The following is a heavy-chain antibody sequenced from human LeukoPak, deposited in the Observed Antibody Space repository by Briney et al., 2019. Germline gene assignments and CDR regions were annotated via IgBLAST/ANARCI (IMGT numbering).Heavy chain of an antibody. Sequence: GGSLRLSCAASGFTFSDYYMSWIRQAPGKGLEWVSYISSSGSTIYYADSVKGRFTISRDNAKNSLYLQMNSLRAEDTAVYYCARGGVEVPSYRLPPGYFDYWGQGTLVTVSS. V-gene: IGHV3-11*01. CDR3: ARGGVEVPSYRLPPGYFDY. D-gene: IGHD2-15*01. CDR1: GFTFSDYY. CDR2: ISSSGSTI. J-gene: IGHJ4*02.